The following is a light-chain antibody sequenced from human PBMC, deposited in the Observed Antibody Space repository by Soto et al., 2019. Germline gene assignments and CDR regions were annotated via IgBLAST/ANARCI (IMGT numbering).Light chain of an antibody. CDR3: SSYTSIDTGV. CDR1: SSDVGGYNY. CDR2: DVS. J-gene: IGLJ1*01. Sequence: QSALTQPASVSGSPGQSITITCTGTSSDVGGYNYVSWYQQHPGKAPKVLISDVSNRPSGISNRFSGSKSGNTASLTISGLQAEDEADYYCSSYTSIDTGVFGTGTKVTVL. V-gene: IGLV2-14*03.